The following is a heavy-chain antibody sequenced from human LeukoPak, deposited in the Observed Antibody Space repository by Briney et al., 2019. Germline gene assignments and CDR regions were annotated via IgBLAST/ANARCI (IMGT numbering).Heavy chain of an antibody. CDR1: GYTLTELS. J-gene: IGHJ4*02. Sequence: ASVKVSCKVSGYTLTELSMHWVRQAPGKGLEWMGGFDPEDGETIYAQKFQGRVTMTEDTSTDTAYMELNNLRPEDTAVYCCAREIFGSGSYPDFWGQGTLVTVSS. CDR3: AREIFGSGSYPDF. D-gene: IGHD3-10*01. CDR2: FDPEDGET. V-gene: IGHV1-24*01.